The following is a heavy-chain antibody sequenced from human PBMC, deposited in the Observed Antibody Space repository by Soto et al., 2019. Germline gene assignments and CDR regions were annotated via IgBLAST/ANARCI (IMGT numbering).Heavy chain of an antibody. CDR3: ARGGSWYEY. V-gene: IGHV1-2*02. CDR2: SNPTNGGT. D-gene: IGHD6-13*01. CDR1: GSNFIYY. J-gene: IGHJ4*02. Sequence: QVQLVQSGAEVKKPGASVKVSCKASGSNFIYYMHWLRQAPGQGLEWMGCSNPTNGGTNYAPTFHGRVTMARDTSIRTVYLELSSLRSDETAVYYCARGGSWYEYWGQGTMVTVSS.